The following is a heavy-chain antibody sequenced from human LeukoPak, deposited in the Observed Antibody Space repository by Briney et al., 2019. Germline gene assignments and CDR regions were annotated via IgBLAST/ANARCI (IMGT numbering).Heavy chain of an antibody. CDR1: GFTFSDYY. V-gene: IGHV3-11*01. CDR2: VSSSGSTI. D-gene: IGHD3-10*01. CDR3: ARDSGAFGDPRYYFDY. Sequence: GGSLRLSCAASGFTFSDYYMSWIRQAPGKGLEWVSYVSSSGSTIYYADSVKGRFTISRDNAKNSLYLQMNSLRAEDTAVYYCARDSGAFGDPRYYFDYWGPGTLVTVSS. J-gene: IGHJ4*02.